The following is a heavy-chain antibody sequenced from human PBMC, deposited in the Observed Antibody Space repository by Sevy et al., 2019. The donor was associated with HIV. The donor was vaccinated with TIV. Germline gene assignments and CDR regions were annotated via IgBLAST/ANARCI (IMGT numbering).Heavy chain of an antibody. CDR2: ISYDGSKK. J-gene: IGHJ6*02. D-gene: IGHD3-3*01. CDR3: AHSSGLYGYYYGMDV. CDR1: GFTFSSHW. V-gene: IGHV3-30*03. Sequence: GGSLRLSCAASGFTFSSHWMTWVRQAPGKGLEWVAVISYDGSKKNHAESMKGRFTISRDNSKNTLYLEMSSLRPEDTAVYYCAHSSGLYGYYYGMDVWGQGTTVTVSS.